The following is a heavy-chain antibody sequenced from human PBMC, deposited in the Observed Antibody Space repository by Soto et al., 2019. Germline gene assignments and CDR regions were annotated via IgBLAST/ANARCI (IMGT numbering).Heavy chain of an antibody. CDR3: ARALPRGDAFDI. J-gene: IGHJ3*02. CDR1: GFTFSSYA. V-gene: IGHV3-30-3*01. D-gene: IGHD2-15*01. Sequence: VGSLRLSCAASGFTFSSYATHWVRRAPGKGLEWVAVISYDGSNKYYADSVKGRSTISRDNSKNTLYLQMNSLRAEDTAVYYCARALPRGDAFDIWGQGTMVTVSS. CDR2: ISYDGSNK.